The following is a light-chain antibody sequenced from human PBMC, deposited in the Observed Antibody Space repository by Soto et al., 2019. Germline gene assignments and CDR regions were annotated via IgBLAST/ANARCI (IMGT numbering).Light chain of an antibody. J-gene: IGKJ1*01. CDR1: KGIIDY. CDR2: AAS. CDR3: QKYDTAPQT. Sequence: EIQMTQSPSSLSASVGDTVTITCRASKGIIDYLAWYQQRPGKVPKLLIYAASTLQTGVPSRFSGSGAGTDFTLTISSLQPEDVGTYYCQKYDTAPQTFGQGTRVEIK. V-gene: IGKV1-27*01.